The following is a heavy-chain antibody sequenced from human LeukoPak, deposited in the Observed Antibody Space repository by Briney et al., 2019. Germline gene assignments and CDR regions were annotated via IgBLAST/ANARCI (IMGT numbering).Heavy chain of an antibody. Sequence: SETLSLTCTVSGGSISSYYWSWIRQPPGKGLEWIGYIYYSGSTNYDPSLKSRVTISVDTSKNQFSLKLSSVPAADTAVYYCASKTVTYYYDSSGPDAFDIWGQGTMVTVSS. D-gene: IGHD3-22*01. CDR1: GGSISSYY. J-gene: IGHJ3*02. CDR2: IYYSGST. V-gene: IGHV4-59*01. CDR3: ASKTVTYYYDSSGPDAFDI.